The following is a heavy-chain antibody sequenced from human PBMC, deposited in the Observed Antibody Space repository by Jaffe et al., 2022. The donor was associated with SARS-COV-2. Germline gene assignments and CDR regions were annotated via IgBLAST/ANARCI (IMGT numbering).Heavy chain of an antibody. Sequence: EVQLVESGGSLVHPGGSLRLSCAASGFTFSSYAMSWVRQAPGKGLEWVAATNGGGGSTWYADSVKGRFTISRDNSKNTLFLQMNSLRADDTALYYCAKDRSTITHWYFDYWGQGALVTVSS. J-gene: IGHJ4*02. D-gene: IGHD5-12*01. CDR2: TNGGGGST. CDR3: AKDRSTITHWYFDY. CDR1: GFTFSSYA. V-gene: IGHV3-23*04.